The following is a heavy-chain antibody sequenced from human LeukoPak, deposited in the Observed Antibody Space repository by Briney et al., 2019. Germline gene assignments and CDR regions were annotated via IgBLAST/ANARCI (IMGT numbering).Heavy chain of an antibody. V-gene: IGHV4-4*07. CDR3: ARVIVVVPAAIEPKYYYYMDV. J-gene: IGHJ6*03. CDR1: GGSISSYY. CDR2: IYTSGST. D-gene: IGHD2-2*02. Sequence: PSETLSPTCTVSGGSISSYYWSWIRQPAGKGLEWIGRIYTSGSTNYNPSLKSRVTMSVDTSKNQFSLKLSSVTAADTAVYYCARVIVVVPAAIEPKYYYYMDVWGKGTTVTVSS.